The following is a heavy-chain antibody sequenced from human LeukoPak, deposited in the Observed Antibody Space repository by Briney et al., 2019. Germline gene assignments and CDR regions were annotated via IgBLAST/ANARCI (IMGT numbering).Heavy chain of an antibody. CDR2: FDPEDGET. V-gene: IGHV1-24*01. D-gene: IGHD5-24*01. CDR3: ATLGYNQKPEFDY. CDR1: GYTPTELS. Sequence: GASVKVSCKVPGYTPTELSMHWVRQAPGKGLEWMGGFDPEDGETIYAQKFQGRVTMTEDTSTDTAYMELSSLRSEDTAVYYCATLGYNQKPEFDYWGQGTLVTVSS. J-gene: IGHJ4*02.